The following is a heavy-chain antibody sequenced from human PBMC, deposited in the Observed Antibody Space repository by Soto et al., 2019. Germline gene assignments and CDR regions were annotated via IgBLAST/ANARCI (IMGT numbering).Heavy chain of an antibody. CDR1: GGSFSNYY. J-gene: IGHJ4*02. CDR2: IYYSGTT. D-gene: IGHD3-22*01. V-gene: IGHV4-59*01. CDR3: AGDSSGYSHLDD. Sequence: PSETLSLTCTVSGGSFSNYYWTWIRQSTGKGLEWIGYIYYSGTTNDNHSLKSRVTISVDTSKNQFSLKLSSVTAADTAVYFCAGDSSGYSHLDDWGQGTLVTVSS.